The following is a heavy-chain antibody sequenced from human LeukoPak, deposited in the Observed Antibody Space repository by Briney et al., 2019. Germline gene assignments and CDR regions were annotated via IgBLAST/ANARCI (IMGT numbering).Heavy chain of an antibody. CDR1: GYSISSGYY. CDR2: IYTSGST. Sequence: SETLSLTCSVSGYSISSGYYWSWIRQPAGKGLEWIGRIYTSGSTNYNPSLKSRVTISVDTSKNQFSLKLSSVTAADTAVYYCARECDCSSTSCALGYYYMDVWGKGTTVTISS. CDR3: ARECDCSSTSCALGYYYMDV. V-gene: IGHV4-61*02. D-gene: IGHD2-2*01. J-gene: IGHJ6*03.